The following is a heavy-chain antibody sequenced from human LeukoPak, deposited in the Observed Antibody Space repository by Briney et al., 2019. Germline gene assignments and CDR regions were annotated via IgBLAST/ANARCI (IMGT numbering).Heavy chain of an antibody. Sequence: SETLSLTCAVYGGYFSGYYWSWIRQLPGKGLEWIGEINHSGSTNYNPSLKSRVTISVDTSKNQFSLKLSSVTAADTAVYYCASSLTRRWFDPWGQGTLVTVSS. CDR2: INHSGST. J-gene: IGHJ5*02. D-gene: IGHD4-11*01. CDR1: GGYFSGYY. V-gene: IGHV4-34*01. CDR3: ASSLTRRWFDP.